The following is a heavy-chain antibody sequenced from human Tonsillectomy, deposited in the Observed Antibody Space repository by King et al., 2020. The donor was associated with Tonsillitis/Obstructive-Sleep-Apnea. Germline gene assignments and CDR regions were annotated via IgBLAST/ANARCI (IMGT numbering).Heavy chain of an antibody. CDR3: ARDTVSDILTGYYYFDY. J-gene: IGHJ4*02. D-gene: IGHD3-9*01. CDR1: GGSISSSNW. CDR2: IYHSGST. Sequence: PLQESGPGLVKPSGTLSLTCAVSGGSISSSNWWSWVRQPPGKGLEWIGEIYHSGSTNYNPSLKSRVTISVDKSKNQFSLKLSSVTAADTAVSYCARDTVSDILTGYYYFDYWGQGTLVTVSS. V-gene: IGHV4-4*02.